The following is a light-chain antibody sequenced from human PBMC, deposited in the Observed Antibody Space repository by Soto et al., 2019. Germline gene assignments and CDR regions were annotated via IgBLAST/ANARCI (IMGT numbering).Light chain of an antibody. CDR3: TSSTSGSLYV. CDR2: NVS. V-gene: IGLV2-14*01. CDR1: SSDVGGYNY. J-gene: IGLJ1*01. Sequence: LNQAASVSGSPAQSITISCPGTSSDVGGYNYVSWYQQFPGKVPKLLIYNVSNRPSGVSNRFSGSKSGNTASLTISGLQAEDEADYFCTSSTSGSLYVFGTGTKVTVL.